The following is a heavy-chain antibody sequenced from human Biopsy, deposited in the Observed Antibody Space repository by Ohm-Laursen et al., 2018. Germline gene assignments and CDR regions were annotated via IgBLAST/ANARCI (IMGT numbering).Heavy chain of an antibody. J-gene: IGHJ6*02. D-gene: IGHD3-9*01. V-gene: IGHV1-69*13. Sequence: SVKVSCKVSGGTFSNSAISWVRQAPGQGLEWMGGIITFFRTVNYAQNFQGRLTITADEFTDTAYMELRSLRSEDAAVYYCAPQTPRDPDILTGAYHYDMAVWGQGTTVTVSS. CDR1: GGTFSNSA. CDR2: IITFFRTV. CDR3: APQTPRDPDILTGAYHYDMAV.